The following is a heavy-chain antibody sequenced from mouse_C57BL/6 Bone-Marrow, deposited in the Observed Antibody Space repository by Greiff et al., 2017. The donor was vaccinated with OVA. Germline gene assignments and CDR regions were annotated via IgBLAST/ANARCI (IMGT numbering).Heavy chain of an antibody. CDR1: GFTFSSYA. CDR3: ARALNWFAY. CDR2: ISDGGSYT. Sequence: DVQLVESGGGLVKPGGSLKLSCAASGFTFSSYAMSWVRQTPEKRLEWVATISDGGSYTYYPDNVKGRFTISRDNAKNNLYLQMSHLKSEDTAMYYCARALNWFAYWGQGTLVTVSA. J-gene: IGHJ3*01. V-gene: IGHV5-4*01.